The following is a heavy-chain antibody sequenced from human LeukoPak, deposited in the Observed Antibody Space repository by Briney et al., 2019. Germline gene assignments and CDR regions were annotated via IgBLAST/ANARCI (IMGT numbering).Heavy chain of an antibody. Sequence: PSETLSLTCTVSGGSISSYYWSWIRQPAGKGLEWIGRIYTSGSTNYNPSLKSRVTMSVDTSKNQFSLKLSSVTAAGTAVYYCARGRYYYGSGSYPFDYWGQGTLVTVSS. V-gene: IGHV4-4*07. J-gene: IGHJ4*02. CDR3: ARGRYYYGSGSYPFDY. CDR2: IYTSGST. D-gene: IGHD3-10*01. CDR1: GGSISSYY.